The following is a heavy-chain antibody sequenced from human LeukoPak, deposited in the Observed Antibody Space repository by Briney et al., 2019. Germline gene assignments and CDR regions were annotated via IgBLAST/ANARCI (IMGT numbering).Heavy chain of an antibody. J-gene: IGHJ6*03. CDR2: ISSSSSYI. CDR1: GFTFSRYN. D-gene: IGHD6-19*01. CDR3: ARDAQWLVPEGYYFYMDV. Sequence: GGSLRLSCAGSGFTFSRYNLNWFRQAPGKGLERVSSISSSSSYIFYADSVKGRFTVSRDNAKNSLYLQMNSLRAEDTAVYYCARDAQWLVPEGYYFYMDVWGKGIPVTVSS. V-gene: IGHV3-21*01.